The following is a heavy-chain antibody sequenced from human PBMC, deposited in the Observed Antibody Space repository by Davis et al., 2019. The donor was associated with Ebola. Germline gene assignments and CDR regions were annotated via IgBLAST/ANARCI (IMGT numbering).Heavy chain of an antibody. D-gene: IGHD2-15*01. CDR3: ARTEVVGATRQGFDP. V-gene: IGHV2-70*01. J-gene: IGHJ5*02. CDR2: IDWDDDK. CDR1: GFSLSTSGNC. Sequence: SGPTLVKPTQTLTLTCTFSGFSLSTSGNCVSWIRQPPGKALEWLALIDWDDDKYYSTSLKTRLNISKDTSKNRVVLTMSNMDPVDTATYYCARTEVVGATRQGFDPWGQGTLVTVSS.